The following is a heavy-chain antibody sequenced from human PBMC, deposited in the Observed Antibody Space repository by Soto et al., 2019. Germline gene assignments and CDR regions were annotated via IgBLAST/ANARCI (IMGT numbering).Heavy chain of an antibody. J-gene: IGHJ3*02. D-gene: IGHD6-19*01. Sequence: EVQLLESGGGLVQPGGSLRLSCAASGFTFSSYAMSWVRQAPGKGLEWVSAISGSGGTTYYADSVKGRFTFSRDNSKNTLYLQMHSLRAEDTAVCSCATTANGWFSAFDIWGQGTMVTVSS. CDR1: GFTFSSYA. CDR2: ISGSGGTT. V-gene: IGHV3-23*01. CDR3: ATTANGWFSAFDI.